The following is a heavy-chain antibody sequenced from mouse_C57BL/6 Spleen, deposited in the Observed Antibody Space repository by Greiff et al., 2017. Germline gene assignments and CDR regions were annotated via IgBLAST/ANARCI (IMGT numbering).Heavy chain of an antibody. J-gene: IGHJ2*01. CDR2: INDGGSYT. CDR3: ARGGFDY. Sequence: EVMLVESGGGLVKPGGSLKLSCAASGFTFSSYSMSWVRQTPEKRLEWVATINDGGSYTYYPDNVKGRFTISRDTAKNNLYLQLSHLKSEDTAMYDCARGGFDYWGQGTTLTVSS. V-gene: IGHV5-4*03. CDR1: GFTFSSYS.